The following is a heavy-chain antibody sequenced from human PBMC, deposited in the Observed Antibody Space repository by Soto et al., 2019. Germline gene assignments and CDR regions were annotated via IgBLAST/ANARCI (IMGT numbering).Heavy chain of an antibody. Sequence: QVQLVQSGAEVKKPGASVKVSCKASGYTFTSYAMHWVRQAPGQRLEWMGWINAGNGNTKYSQKFQGRVTSTRDTAASTADMEMSSLRSEDTAVYYCARDRRITMVRGVTGWFDPWGQGTLVTVSS. J-gene: IGHJ5*02. CDR1: GYTFTSYA. CDR2: INAGNGNT. V-gene: IGHV1-3*01. CDR3: ARDRRITMVRGVTGWFDP. D-gene: IGHD3-10*01.